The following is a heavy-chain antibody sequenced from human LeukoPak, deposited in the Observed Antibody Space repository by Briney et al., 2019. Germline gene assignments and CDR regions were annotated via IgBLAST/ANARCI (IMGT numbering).Heavy chain of an antibody. D-gene: IGHD6-13*01. Sequence: GGSLRLSCAASGFTFSSYAVHWVRQAPGKGLEWVAVISSHGSDKYYADSVKGRFTISRDNSKNTLYLQMNSLRDEGTAVYYCARGLRITSAGHFLDYWGQGTLVTVSS. CDR2: ISSHGSDK. V-gene: IGHV3-30*01. CDR3: ARGLRITSAGHFLDY. CDR1: GFTFSSYA. J-gene: IGHJ4*02.